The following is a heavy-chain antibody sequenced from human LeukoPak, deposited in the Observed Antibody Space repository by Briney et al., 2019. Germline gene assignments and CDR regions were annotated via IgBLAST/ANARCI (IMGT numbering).Heavy chain of an antibody. D-gene: IGHD6-13*01. Sequence: GGSLRLSCAASGFTFRSYCMHWVRQAPGKGLEWVAVISYDGSNKYYADSVKGRFTISRDNSKNTMYLQMNSLRGEDTAVYYCAKVGGRSSSWYWGALYYYYGMDVWGQGTTVTVSS. CDR3: AKVGGRSSSWYWGALYYYYGMDV. CDR1: GFTFRSYC. J-gene: IGHJ6*02. V-gene: IGHV3-30*18. CDR2: ISYDGSNK.